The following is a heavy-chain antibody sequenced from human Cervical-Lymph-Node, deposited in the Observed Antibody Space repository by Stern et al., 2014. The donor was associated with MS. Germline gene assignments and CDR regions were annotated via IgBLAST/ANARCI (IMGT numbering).Heavy chain of an antibody. CDR1: GFTFSDSY. V-gene: IGHV3-11*01. J-gene: IGHJ3*02. CDR2: ISSSGDTI. D-gene: IGHD5-12*01. Sequence: QVQLVESGGGLVKPGGSLRLSCAASGFTFSDSYMTWIRQTPGKGLEWVSYISSSGDTIKYAESVKGRFTVSRDNAKNSLSLQMSSLRVEDTAVYYCVRGWEPRQDGPSGHDYDAFDIWGQGTMVTVSS. CDR3: VRGWEPRQDGPSGHDYDAFDI.